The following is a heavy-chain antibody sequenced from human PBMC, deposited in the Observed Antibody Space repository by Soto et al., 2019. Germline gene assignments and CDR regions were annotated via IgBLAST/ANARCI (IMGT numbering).Heavy chain of an antibody. V-gene: IGHV5-10-1*01. Sequence: RGSLKISCEGSGYSFTSYWISWVRQMPGKGREGMGRIDPSDSYTNYSPSFQGHVTISADKSISTAYLQWSSLKASDTAMYYCARHDCSGGSCYFPLYNWFDPWGQGTLVTVSS. CDR3: ARHDCSGGSCYFPLYNWFDP. J-gene: IGHJ5*02. CDR2: IDPSDSYT. D-gene: IGHD2-15*01. CDR1: GYSFTSYW.